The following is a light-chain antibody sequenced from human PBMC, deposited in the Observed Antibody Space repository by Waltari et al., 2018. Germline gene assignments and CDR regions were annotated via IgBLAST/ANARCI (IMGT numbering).Light chain of an antibody. Sequence: DIQMTQSPSTLSASVGDRVTITCRASQSTLSFLAWYQQKPGKAPKLLIYKASSLESGGPSRFSGSGSGTEFTLTISRLQPDDFATYYCQQYNTYPWTFGQGTKVEIK. CDR1: QSTLSF. J-gene: IGKJ1*01. CDR3: QQYNTYPWT. V-gene: IGKV1-5*03. CDR2: KAS.